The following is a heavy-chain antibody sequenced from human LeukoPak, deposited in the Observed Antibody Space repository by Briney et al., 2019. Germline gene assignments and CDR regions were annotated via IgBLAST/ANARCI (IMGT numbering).Heavy chain of an antibody. J-gene: IGHJ4*02. Sequence: GGSLRLSCAASGFTFSSYWMNWVRQAPGKGLERLANIRQDGSDKYYVDSVKGRFTISRDNAENSLYLQMDSLRAEDTAVYYCARDYFPSGSFDYWGQGTLVTVSA. D-gene: IGHD3-10*01. CDR2: IRQDGSDK. CDR3: ARDYFPSGSFDY. V-gene: IGHV3-7*01. CDR1: GFTFSSYW.